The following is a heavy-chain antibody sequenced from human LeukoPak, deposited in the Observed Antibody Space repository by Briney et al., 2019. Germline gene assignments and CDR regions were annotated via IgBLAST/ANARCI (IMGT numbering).Heavy chain of an antibody. J-gene: IGHJ6*02. CDR2: MNQDGSAK. CDR1: GFTFSDSW. CDR3: ATYTHWVAGDA. D-gene: IGHD3-16*01. V-gene: IGHV3-7*01. Sequence: TGGSLRLSCAASGFTFSDSWMSWVRQAPGKGLEWVANMNQDGSAKGYVDSVKGRFTISRDNARNSLYLQMSSLRPEDTAVYYCATYTHWVAGDAWGQGTTVTVYS.